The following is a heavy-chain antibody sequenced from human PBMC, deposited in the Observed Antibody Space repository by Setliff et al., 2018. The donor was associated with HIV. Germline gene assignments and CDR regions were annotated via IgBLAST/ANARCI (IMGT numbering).Heavy chain of an antibody. D-gene: IGHD5-18*01. CDR3: ARSGAGYSTGPLYYYMDV. CDR1: GYTFTGYY. Sequence: ASVKVSCKASGYTFTGYYMHWVRQAPGQGLEWMGWINPNSGGTNYAQKFQGRVTMTRDTSISTAYMELSRLGSDDTAVYYCARSGAGYSTGPLYYYMDVWGKGTTVTVSS. J-gene: IGHJ6*03. V-gene: IGHV1-2*02. CDR2: INPNSGGT.